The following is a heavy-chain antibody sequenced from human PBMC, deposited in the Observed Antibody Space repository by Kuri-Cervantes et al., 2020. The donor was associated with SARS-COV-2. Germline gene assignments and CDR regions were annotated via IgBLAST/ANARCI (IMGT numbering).Heavy chain of an antibody. J-gene: IGHJ3*02. CDR1: GGSISSYY. CDR3: AREVEGSDAFDI. CDR2: IYYSGST. V-gene: IGHV4-59*01. Sequence: SETLSLTCTVSGGSISSYYWSWIRQPPGKGLEWIGYIYYSGSTNYNPSLKSRVTISVDTSKNQFSLKLSSVTAADTAVYYCAREVEGSDAFDIRGQGTMVTVSS.